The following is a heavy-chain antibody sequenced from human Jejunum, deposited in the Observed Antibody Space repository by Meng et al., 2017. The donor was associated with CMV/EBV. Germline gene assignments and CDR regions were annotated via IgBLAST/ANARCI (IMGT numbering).Heavy chain of an antibody. Sequence: KAAGYTFTTYFMPWVRQAPGQGPEWMGWINPTSGGTSYAEKFQGRVTMTRDTSISTAYMELSRLRSDDTAVYYCARKYNGYWFDPWGQGTRVTVSS. CDR1: GYTFTTYF. CDR3: ARKYNGYWFDP. CDR2: INPTSGGT. J-gene: IGHJ5*02. V-gene: IGHV1-2*02. D-gene: IGHD5-12*01.